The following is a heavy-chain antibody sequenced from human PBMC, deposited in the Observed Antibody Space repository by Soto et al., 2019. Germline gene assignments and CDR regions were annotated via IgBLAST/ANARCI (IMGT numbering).Heavy chain of an antibody. D-gene: IGHD3-22*01. CDR2: ISGSSSYK. J-gene: IGHJ4*02. Sequence: QVQLVESGGGLVKPGGSLRLSCAASGFTFSDYHMSWIRQAPGKGLEWVSYISGSSSYKNSADSVRGRFTISRDNAKNSLYLQMNSLRAEDTSVYYCARDENYSDSSGYYAPWFDYWGQGTLVTVSS. CDR1: GFTFSDYH. V-gene: IGHV3-11*06. CDR3: ARDENYSDSSGYYAPWFDY.